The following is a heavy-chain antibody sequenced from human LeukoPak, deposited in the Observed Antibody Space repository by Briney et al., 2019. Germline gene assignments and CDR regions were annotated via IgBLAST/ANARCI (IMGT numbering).Heavy chain of an antibody. V-gene: IGHV3-53*01. CDR3: ARSSHYDILTGYSEEDAFDI. CDR2: IYSGGST. D-gene: IGHD3-9*01. CDR1: GFTVSSNY. Sequence: GGSLRLSCAASGFTVSSNYMSWVRQAPGKGLEWVSVIYSGGSTDYADSVKDRFTISRDTSKNTLYLQMNSLRVEDTAVYYCARSSHYDILTGYSEEDAFDIWGQGTMVTVSS. J-gene: IGHJ3*02.